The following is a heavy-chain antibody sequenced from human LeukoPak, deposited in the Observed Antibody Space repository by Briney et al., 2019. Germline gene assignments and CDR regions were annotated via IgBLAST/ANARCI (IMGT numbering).Heavy chain of an antibody. J-gene: IGHJ5*02. CDR3: ARARIVGARATSGRFSFNWFDP. V-gene: IGHV4-34*01. CDR2: INHSGST. CDR1: GGSFSGYY. Sequence: ETLSLTCAVYGGSFSGYYWSWIRQPPGKGLEWIGEINHSGSTNYNPSLKSRVTISVDTSKNRFSLKLSSVTAADTAVYYCARARIVGARATSGRFSFNWFDPWGQGTLVTVSS. D-gene: IGHD1-26*01.